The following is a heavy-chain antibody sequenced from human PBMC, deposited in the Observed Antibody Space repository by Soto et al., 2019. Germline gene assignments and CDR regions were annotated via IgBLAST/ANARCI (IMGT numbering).Heavy chain of an antibody. J-gene: IGHJ5*02. V-gene: IGHV4-61*01. CDR1: GGSVSSGSYY. CDR3: ARESSNWFDP. CDR2: IYYSGST. Sequence: QVQLQESGPGLVKPSETLSLTCTVSGGSVSSGSYYWSWIRQPPGKGLEWIGYIYYSGSTNYNPSLTSRVTISVDTSKNQFTLKLSSVTAADTAVYYCARESSNWFDPWGQGTLVTVSS.